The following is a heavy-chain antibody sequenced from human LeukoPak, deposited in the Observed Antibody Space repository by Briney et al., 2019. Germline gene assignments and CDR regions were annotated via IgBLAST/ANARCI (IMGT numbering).Heavy chain of an antibody. D-gene: IGHD6-19*01. CDR1: GFTVSSSY. J-gene: IGHJ4*02. CDR3: ARGSLSSGWYELGY. CDR2: IYADGRT. Sequence: GGSLRLSCAASGFTVSSSYMSWVRQAPGKGLEWVPVIYADGRTYYADSVKGRFTVSRDNSKNTVYLQMNSLGVEDTAVYYCARGSLSSGWYELGYWGQGTLVTVSS. V-gene: IGHV3-53*01.